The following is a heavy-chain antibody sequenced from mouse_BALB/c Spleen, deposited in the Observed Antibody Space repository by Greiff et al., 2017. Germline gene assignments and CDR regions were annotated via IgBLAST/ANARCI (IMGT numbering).Heavy chain of an antibody. D-gene: IGHD1-1*01. J-gene: IGHJ2*01. CDR2: ISSGSSTI. CDR3: ARPSYGSSPYYFDY. CDR1: GFTFSSFG. Sequence: EVQLVESGGGLVQPGGSRKLSCAASGFTFSSFGMHWVRQAPEKGLEWVAYISSGSSTIYYADTVKGRFTISRDNPKNTLFLQMTSLRSEDTAMYYCARPSYGSSPYYFDYWGQGTTLTVSS. V-gene: IGHV5-17*02.